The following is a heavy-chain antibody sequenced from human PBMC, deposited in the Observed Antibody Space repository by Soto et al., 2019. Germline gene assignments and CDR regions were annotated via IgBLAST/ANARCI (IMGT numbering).Heavy chain of an antibody. J-gene: IGHJ4*02. CDR3: VAGYCSSTSCSRGFDY. CDR1: GFTFSTYA. V-gene: IGHV3-64*01. CDR2: VSSNGGST. D-gene: IGHD2-2*01. Sequence: EVQLVESGGGLVQPGGSLRLSCAASGFTFSTYAMHWVRQAPGKGLEYVSVVSSNGGSTYYANSVKGRFIISRDNXKXXLYLQMGSLRAEDMAVYYCVAGYCSSTSCSRGFDYWGQGTLVTVSS.